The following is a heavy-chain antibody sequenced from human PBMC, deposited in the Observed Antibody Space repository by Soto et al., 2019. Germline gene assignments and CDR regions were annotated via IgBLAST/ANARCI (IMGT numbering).Heavy chain of an antibody. Sequence: QITLKESGPTLVKPTQTLTLTCTFSGFSLSTSGVGVGWIRQPPGKALKWLALIYWDDDKRYSPSLKSRLTITKDTSKNQVVLTMTNMDPVDTATYYCAHRPIWYYYDSSDAFDIWGQGTMVTVSS. CDR1: GFSLSTSGVG. J-gene: IGHJ3*02. V-gene: IGHV2-5*02. CDR3: AHRPIWYYYDSSDAFDI. D-gene: IGHD3-22*01. CDR2: IYWDDDK.